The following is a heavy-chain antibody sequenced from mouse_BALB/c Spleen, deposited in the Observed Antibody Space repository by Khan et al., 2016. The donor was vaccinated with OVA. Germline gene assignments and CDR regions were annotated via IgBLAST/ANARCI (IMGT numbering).Heavy chain of an antibody. CDR2: ICSDGDYT. J-gene: IGHJ3*01. CDR3: ARSPYGNFAY. D-gene: IGHD2-1*01. V-gene: IGHV5-9-3*01. CDR1: GFTFSTYA. Sequence: EVELVESGGGLVKPGGSLKLSCAASGFTFSTYAMSWVRQTPEKRPEWVATICSDGDYTYYPDNLTGRFTISRDNAKNTLYLQMSSLRSEDTAMYYCARSPYGNFAYWGQGTLVTVSA.